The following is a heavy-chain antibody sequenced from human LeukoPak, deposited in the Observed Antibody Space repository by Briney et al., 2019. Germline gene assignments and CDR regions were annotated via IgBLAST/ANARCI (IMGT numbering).Heavy chain of an antibody. J-gene: IGHJ1*01. D-gene: IGHD2-21*02. CDR2: INPNSGNT. CDR3: ARGPCGGDCYQKGSYFQH. Sequence: ASVKVSCKASGYTFTSLDINWVRQATGQGLGWMGWINPNSGNTGHAQQFQGRVTMTRDTSTSTVYMELSSLRSEDTAVYYCARGPCGGDCYQKGSYFQHWGQGTLVTVSS. CDR1: GYTFTSLD. V-gene: IGHV1-8*01.